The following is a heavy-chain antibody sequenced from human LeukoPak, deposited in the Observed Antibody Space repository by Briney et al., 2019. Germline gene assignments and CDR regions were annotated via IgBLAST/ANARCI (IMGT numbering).Heavy chain of an antibody. CDR2: IYYSGST. CDR3: ARSSGYSSSGGLNWFDT. CDR1: GGSISSSSYY. Sequence: SETLSLTCTVSGGSISSSSYYWGWIRQPPGKGLEWIGSIYYSGSTYYNPSLKSRVTISVDTSKNQFSLKLSSVTAADTAVYYCARSSGYSSSGGLNWFDTWGQGTLVTVSS. D-gene: IGHD6-13*01. V-gene: IGHV4-39*01. J-gene: IGHJ5*02.